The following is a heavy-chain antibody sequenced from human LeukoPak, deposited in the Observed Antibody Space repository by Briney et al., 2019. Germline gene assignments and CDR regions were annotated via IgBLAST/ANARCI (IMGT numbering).Heavy chain of an antibody. CDR1: GFTFSSYA. Sequence: PGGSLRLSCAASGFTFSSYAMHWVRQAPGKGLEWVAVISYDGSNKYYADSVKGRFTISRDNSKNTLYLQMNSLRAEDTAVYYCAKDPIGIAVAGTGFDPWGQGTLVTVSS. D-gene: IGHD6-19*01. J-gene: IGHJ5*02. CDR2: ISYDGSNK. V-gene: IGHV3-30*04. CDR3: AKDPIGIAVAGTGFDP.